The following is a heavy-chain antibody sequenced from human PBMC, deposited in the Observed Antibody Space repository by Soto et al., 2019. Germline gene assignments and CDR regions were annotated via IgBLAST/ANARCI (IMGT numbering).Heavy chain of an antibody. J-gene: IGHJ4*02. CDR3: ARGGIALMVYSHYFDY. CDR2: ISSSGSTI. V-gene: IGHV3-48*03. D-gene: IGHD2-8*01. Sequence: EVQLVESGGGLVQPGGSLRLSCAASGFTFSSYEMNWVRQAPGKGLEWVSYISSSGSTIYYADSVKGRFTISRDNAKNSLYLQMNSLRAEDTAVYYCARGGIALMVYSHYFDYWGQGTLVTVSS. CDR1: GFTFSSYE.